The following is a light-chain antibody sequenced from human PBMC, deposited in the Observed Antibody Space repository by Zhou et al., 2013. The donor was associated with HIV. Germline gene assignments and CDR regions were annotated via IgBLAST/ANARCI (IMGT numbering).Light chain of an antibody. CDR3: QQYNSYPYT. CDR1: QGINSW. J-gene: IGKJ2*01. CDR2: AAS. V-gene: IGKV1D-16*01. Sequence: DIQMTQSPSSLSASVGDRVTITCRASQGINSWLAWYQKKPGKAPKLLIFAASSLQSGVPSRFSGSGSGTDFTLTISSLQPEDFATYYCQQYNSYPYTFGQGTKLEIK.